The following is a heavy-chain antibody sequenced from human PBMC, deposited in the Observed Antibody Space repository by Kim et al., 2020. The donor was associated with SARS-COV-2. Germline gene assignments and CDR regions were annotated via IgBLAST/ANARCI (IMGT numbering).Heavy chain of an antibody. Sequence: GGSLRLSCAASGFTFSSYSMNWVRQAPGKGLEWVSSISSSSSYIYYADSVKGRFTISRDNAKNSLYLQMNSLRAEDTAVYYCAREEETTVTEPFDYWGQGTLVTVSS. CDR1: GFTFSSYS. CDR2: ISSSSSYI. V-gene: IGHV3-21*01. CDR3: AREEETTVTEPFDY. J-gene: IGHJ4*02. D-gene: IGHD4-17*01.